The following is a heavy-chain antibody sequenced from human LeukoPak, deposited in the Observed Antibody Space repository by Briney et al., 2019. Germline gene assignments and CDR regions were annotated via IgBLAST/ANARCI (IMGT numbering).Heavy chain of an antibody. V-gene: IGHV3-33*01. Sequence: PGGSLRLSCAASGFTFSTYGMHWVREAPGKGLEWGAVIRYDGNNKFYVDSVRGRFTISRDNSKNTLYIQMNSLRAEDTAVYYCARAYYSDITDYPYIGYWGQGVLVTVSS. D-gene: IGHD3-22*01. CDR2: IRYDGNNK. CDR1: GFTFSTYG. J-gene: IGHJ4*02. CDR3: ARAYYSDITDYPYIGY.